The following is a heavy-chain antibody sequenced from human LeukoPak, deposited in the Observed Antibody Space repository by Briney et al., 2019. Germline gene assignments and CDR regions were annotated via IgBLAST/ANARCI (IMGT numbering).Heavy chain of an antibody. Sequence: SETLSLTCTVSGGSISSYYWSWIRQPPGKGLEWIGYIYYSGSTNYNPSLKSRVTISVDTSKNQFSLKLSSVTAADTAVYYCARQKRDRQEGFFDYWGQGTLVTVSS. CDR1: GGSISSYY. CDR2: IYYSGST. V-gene: IGHV4-59*01. J-gene: IGHJ4*02. CDR3: ARQKRDRQEGFFDY.